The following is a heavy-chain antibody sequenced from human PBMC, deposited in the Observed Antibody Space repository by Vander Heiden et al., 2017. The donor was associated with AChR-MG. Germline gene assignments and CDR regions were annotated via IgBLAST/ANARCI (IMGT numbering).Heavy chain of an antibody. V-gene: IGHV4-59*07. CDR3: SRGAVGPSPFDY. D-gene: IGHD1-26*01. CDR1: GGSITSYY. Sequence: QLQASGPGLAKPADTLPLTRTVSGGSITSYYWSWIRQPPGKGLEWIGYIYYSGSTNYNSSLKSRVTISVDTSNNQFSLKLSSVTAADTAVYYCSRGAVGPSPFDYWGQGTLVTVSS. J-gene: IGHJ4*02. CDR2: IYYSGST.